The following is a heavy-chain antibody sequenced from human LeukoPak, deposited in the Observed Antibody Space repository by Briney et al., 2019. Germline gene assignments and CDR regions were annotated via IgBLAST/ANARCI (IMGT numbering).Heavy chain of an antibody. Sequence: SETLSLTCAVYGVSLSDYYWSRIRQPPGKGLEWIGYIWYSGFTYYNPSLKSRVTISVDTSKDQFFLKLSSVTAADTAMYYCARVRDWFDPWGQGTLVTVSS. V-gene: IGHV4-34*01. J-gene: IGHJ5*02. D-gene: IGHD4/OR15-4a*01. CDR3: ARVRDWFDP. CDR2: IWYSGFT. CDR1: GVSLSDYY.